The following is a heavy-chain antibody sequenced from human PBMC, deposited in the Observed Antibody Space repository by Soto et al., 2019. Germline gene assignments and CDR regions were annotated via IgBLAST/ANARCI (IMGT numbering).Heavy chain of an antibody. V-gene: IGHV1-8*01. D-gene: IGHD2-15*01. CDR1: GNTFTNYD. J-gene: IGHJ6*02. CDR3: ARGYCSGGSCYPPLVSYGMDV. Sequence: ASVKVSCKASGNTFTNYDINWVRQATGQGLEYLGWMNPNSGDTAYVQKFQGRVTMTWDTSITTAYMELRSLRSEDTAVYFCARGYCSGGSCYPPLVSYGMDVWGQGTTVTVSS. CDR2: MNPNSGDT.